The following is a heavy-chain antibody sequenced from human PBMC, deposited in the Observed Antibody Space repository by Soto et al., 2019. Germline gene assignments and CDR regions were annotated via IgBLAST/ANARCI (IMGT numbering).Heavy chain of an antibody. CDR3: ARERTRIQLWLVSYFDY. V-gene: IGHV3-21*01. Sequence: GGSLRLSCAASGFTFSSYSMNWVRQAPGKGLEWVSSISSSSSYIYYADSVKGRFTISRDNAKNSLYLQMNSLRAEDTAVYYCARERTRIQLWLVSYFDYWGQGTLVTVSS. CDR1: GFTFSSYS. D-gene: IGHD5-18*01. J-gene: IGHJ4*02. CDR2: ISSSSSYI.